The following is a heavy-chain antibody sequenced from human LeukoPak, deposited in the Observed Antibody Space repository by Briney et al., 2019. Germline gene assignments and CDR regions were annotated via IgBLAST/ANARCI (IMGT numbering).Heavy chain of an antibody. D-gene: IGHD2-2*01. V-gene: IGHV3-30*04. J-gene: IGHJ4*02. Sequence: GRSLRLSCAASGFTFSSYAMHWVRQAPGKGLEWVAVISYDGSNKYYADSVKGRFTISRDNAKNSLYLQMNSLRAEDTAVYYCATRYCTRTNCYAFDYWGRGILVTVSS. CDR1: GFTFSSYA. CDR3: ATRYCTRTNCYAFDY. CDR2: ISYDGSNK.